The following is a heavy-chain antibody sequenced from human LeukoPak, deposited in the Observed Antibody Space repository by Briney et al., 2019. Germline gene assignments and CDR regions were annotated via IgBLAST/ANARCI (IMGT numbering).Heavy chain of an antibody. V-gene: IGHV3-30*02. J-gene: IGHJ4*02. CDR1: GFSFSSYG. D-gene: IGHD1-26*01. CDR2: IRYDGRNE. CDR3: AKESQLSYSGTFYIDY. Sequence: GGSLRLSCVASGFSFSSYGMNWVRRAPGKGLEGVGFIRYDGRNEYYADSVKGRFTISRDSSKNPLYLQMTSLRPEEPAVYYCAKESQLSYSGTFYIDYWGQGTLVTVSS.